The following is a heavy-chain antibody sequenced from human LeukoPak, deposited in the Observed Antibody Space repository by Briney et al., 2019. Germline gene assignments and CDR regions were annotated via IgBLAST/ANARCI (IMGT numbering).Heavy chain of an antibody. CDR1: GGSISSSGYY. D-gene: IGHD2-2*01. CDR2: IYYSGST. J-gene: IGHJ6*03. Sequence: SETLSLTCTVSGGSISSSGYYWGWIRQPPGKGLEWIGSIYYSGSTYYNPSLKSRVTISVDTSKNQFSLKLSSVTAADTAVYCCARNRGGSTSHYYYMDVWGKGTTVTISS. V-gene: IGHV4-39*01. CDR3: ARNRGGSTSHYYYMDV.